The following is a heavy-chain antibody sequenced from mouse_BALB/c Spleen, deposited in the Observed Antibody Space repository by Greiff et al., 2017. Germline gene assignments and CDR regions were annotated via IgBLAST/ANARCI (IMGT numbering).Heavy chain of an antibody. D-gene: IGHD2-3*01. V-gene: IGHV3-2*02. Sequence: VQLKESGPGLVKPSQSLSLTCTVTGYSITSDYAWNWIRQFPGNKLEWMGYISYSGSTSYNPSLKSRISITRDTSKNQFFLQLNSVTTEDTATYYCAYDGYYGFAYWGQGTLVTVSA. CDR1: GYSITSDYA. CDR3: AYDGYYGFAY. J-gene: IGHJ3*01. CDR2: ISYSGST.